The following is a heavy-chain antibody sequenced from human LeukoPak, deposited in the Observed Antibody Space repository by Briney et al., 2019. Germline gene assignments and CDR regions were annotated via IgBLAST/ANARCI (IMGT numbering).Heavy chain of an antibody. V-gene: IGHV3-33*01. CDR1: GFTFSSYG. CDR3: ARVKVDSARLDRHFDY. J-gene: IGHJ4*02. CDR2: IWYDGSNK. D-gene: IGHD3-22*01. Sequence: GGSLRLSCAASGFTFSSYGMHWVRQAPGKGLEWVAVIWYDGSNKYYADSVKGRFTISRDNSKNTLYLQMNSLRAEDTAVYYCARVKVDSARLDRHFDYWGQGTLVTVSS.